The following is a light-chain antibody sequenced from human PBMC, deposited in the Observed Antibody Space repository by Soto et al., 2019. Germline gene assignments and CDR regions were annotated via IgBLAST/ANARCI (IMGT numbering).Light chain of an antibody. CDR3: QQRSNWPRLT. Sequence: EIVLTQSPATLSLSPGERATLSCRASQSVSSYLAWYQQKPGQPPRLLIYGASNRATGIPARFSGSGSGTDFTLTISSLEPEDFAVYYCQQRSNWPRLTFGGGTKVDIK. V-gene: IGKV3-11*01. CDR1: QSVSSY. CDR2: GAS. J-gene: IGKJ4*01.